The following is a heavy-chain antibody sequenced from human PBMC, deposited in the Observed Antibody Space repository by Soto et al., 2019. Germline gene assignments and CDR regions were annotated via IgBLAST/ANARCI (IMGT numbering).Heavy chain of an antibody. Sequence: GGSLRLSCAASGFTFSSYSMNWVRQAPGKGLEWVSAISGSGGSTYYADSVKGRFTISRDNSKNTLYLQMNSLRAEDTAVYYCAKADSFIAARPRWFDPWGQGTLVTVSS. J-gene: IGHJ5*02. CDR3: AKADSFIAARPRWFDP. CDR1: GFTFSSYS. V-gene: IGHV3-23*01. D-gene: IGHD6-6*01. CDR2: ISGSGGST.